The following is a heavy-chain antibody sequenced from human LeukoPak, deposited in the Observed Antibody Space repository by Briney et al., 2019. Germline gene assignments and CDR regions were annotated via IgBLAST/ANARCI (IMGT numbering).Heavy chain of an antibody. V-gene: IGHV3-33*01. J-gene: IGHJ6*02. CDR2: IWSEGTDK. Sequence: GGSLRLSCAASGFTFSRLDMHWVRQAPGKGLEWVAVIWSEGTDKYYADSVRGRFTISRDNSKNPLYLQMNSLRAEDTAVYYCVRRIPQYNAMDVWGQGTTVIVSS. D-gene: IGHD6-6*01. CDR1: GFTFSRLD. CDR3: VRRIPQYNAMDV.